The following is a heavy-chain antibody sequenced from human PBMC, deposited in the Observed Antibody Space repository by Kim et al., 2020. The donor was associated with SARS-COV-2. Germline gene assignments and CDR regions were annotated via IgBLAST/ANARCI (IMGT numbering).Heavy chain of an antibody. CDR3: ARATGGGYYYGMDV. CDR2: ISYDGSNK. CDR1: GFTFSSYA. V-gene: IGHV3-30-3*01. D-gene: IGHD3-16*01. Sequence: GGSLRLSCAASGFTFSSYAMHWVRQAPGKGLEWVAVISYDGSNKYYADSVKGRFTISRDNSKNTLYLQMNSLRAEDTAVYYCARATGGGYYYGMDVWGQGTTVTVSS. J-gene: IGHJ6*02.